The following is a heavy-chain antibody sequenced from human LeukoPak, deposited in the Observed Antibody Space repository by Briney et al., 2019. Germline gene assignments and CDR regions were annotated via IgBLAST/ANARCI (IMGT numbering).Heavy chain of an antibody. Sequence: PSETLSLTCTVSGGSISSYYWSWIRQPPGKGLEWIGYVYYSGSTNYNPSLKSRVTISVDTSKNQFSLRLSSVIAADTAIYYCARFRERLIDYWGQGTLVTVSS. J-gene: IGHJ4*02. CDR1: GGSISSYY. D-gene: IGHD1-1*01. CDR2: VYYSGST. CDR3: ARFRERLIDY. V-gene: IGHV4-59*01.